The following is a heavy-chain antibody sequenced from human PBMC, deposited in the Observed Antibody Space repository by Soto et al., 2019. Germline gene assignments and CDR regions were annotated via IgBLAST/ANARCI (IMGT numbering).Heavy chain of an antibody. CDR1: GFTLRNYE. D-gene: IGHD2-21*02. V-gene: IGHV3-48*03. J-gene: IGHJ4*02. CDR3: ASERLCGADCYFFDN. CDR2: ISGSNNNI. Sequence: RGSLRLSCAASGFTLRNYEMNWVRQAPGKGLEWISKISGSNNNIYYADSVRGRFTISRDNAKNSLYLQMNSLRAEDTAIYYCASERLCGADCYFFDNWGQGTQVTVSS.